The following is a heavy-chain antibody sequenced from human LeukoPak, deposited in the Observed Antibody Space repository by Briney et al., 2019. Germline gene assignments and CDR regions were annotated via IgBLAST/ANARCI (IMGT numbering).Heavy chain of an antibody. CDR1: GFIFSNYF. J-gene: IGHJ4*02. CDR3: ARAYLIDY. D-gene: IGHD2-2*01. CDR2: INQDGSEN. V-gene: IGHV3-7*03. Sequence: GGSLRLSCEASGFIFSNYFMTWVRQAPGKGLEWVANINQDGSENYYVDSVKGRFTISRDNARNSLYLQMNSLRAEDTAVYYCARAYLIDYWGQGTLVTVSS.